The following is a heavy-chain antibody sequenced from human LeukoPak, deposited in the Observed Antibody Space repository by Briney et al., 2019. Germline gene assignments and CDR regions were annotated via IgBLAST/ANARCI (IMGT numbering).Heavy chain of an antibody. V-gene: IGHV4-38-2*02. CDR1: GYSISSGYY. Sequence: SETLSLTCTVSGYSISSGYYWGWIRQPPGKGLEWIGSIHHSGSTHYNPSLKSRVIISVDTSKNQFSLKLNSATAADTAVYYCARVLYDLWSSYSPPFDYWGQGTLVTVSS. CDR3: ARVLYDLWSSYSPPFDY. J-gene: IGHJ4*02. D-gene: IGHD3-3*01. CDR2: IHHSGST.